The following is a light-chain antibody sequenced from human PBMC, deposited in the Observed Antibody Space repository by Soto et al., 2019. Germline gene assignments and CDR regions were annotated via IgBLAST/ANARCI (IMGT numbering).Light chain of an antibody. J-gene: IGKJ1*01. CDR1: QTISSW. V-gene: IGKV1-5*03. CDR3: QHYNSYSEA. CDR2: KAS. Sequence: IPFTQSPSSPSASVGDRVTIPCPASQTISSWLAWYQQKPGKAPKLLIYKASTLKSGVPSRFSGSGSGTEFTLTISSLQPDDFATYYCQHYNSYSEAFGQGTKVDIK.